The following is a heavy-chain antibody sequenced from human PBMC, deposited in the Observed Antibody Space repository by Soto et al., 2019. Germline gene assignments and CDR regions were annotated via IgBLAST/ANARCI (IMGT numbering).Heavy chain of an antibody. CDR3: VRVGWGFSFGNGLDG. Sequence: ESGGGVVQPGGSLRLSCAASAFGFSAYSMHWVRQAPGKGLEWVAVLQHDASNIHYADSVRGRFTISRENSKNMMYLQMDGLTSEDTAVYYCVRVGWGFSFGNGLDGWGQGTTVTVSS. V-gene: IGHV3-30-3*01. D-gene: IGHD3-3*01. CDR1: AFGFSAYS. CDR2: LQHDASNI. J-gene: IGHJ6*02.